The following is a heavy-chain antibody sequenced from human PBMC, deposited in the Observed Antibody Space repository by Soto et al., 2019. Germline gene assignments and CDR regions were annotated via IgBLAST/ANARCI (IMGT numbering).Heavy chain of an antibody. D-gene: IGHD3-9*01. CDR2: FDPEDGET. CDR3: ATDLSYDILTGYAFDY. V-gene: IGHV1-24*01. J-gene: IGHJ4*02. CDR1: GYTLTELS. Sequence: ASVKVSCKVSGYTLTELSMHWVRQAPGKGLEWMGGFDPEDGETIYAQKFQGRVTMTEDTSTDTAYMELSSLRSEDTAVYYCATDLSYDILTGYAFDYWGQGTLVTVS.